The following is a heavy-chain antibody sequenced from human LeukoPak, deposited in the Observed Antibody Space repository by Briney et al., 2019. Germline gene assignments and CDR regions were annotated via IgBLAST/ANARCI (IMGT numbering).Heavy chain of an antibody. V-gene: IGHV1-18*01. CDR3: ARDGMPYYDFWSGHYN. Sequence: ASVKVSCKASGYTFTSYGISWVRQAPGQGLEWMGWISAYNGNTNYAQKLQGRVTMTTDTSTSTAYMELRSLRSDDTAVYYCARDGMPYYDFWSGHYNWGQGTLVTVSS. CDR1: GYTFTSYG. D-gene: IGHD3-3*01. CDR2: ISAYNGNT. J-gene: IGHJ4*02.